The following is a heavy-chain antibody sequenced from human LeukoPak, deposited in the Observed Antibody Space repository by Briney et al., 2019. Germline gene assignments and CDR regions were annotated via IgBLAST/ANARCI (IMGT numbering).Heavy chain of an antibody. Sequence: SETLSLTCTVSGGSISSYYWSWIRQPPGKGLEWIGYIYYSGSTNYNPSLKSRVTISVDTSKNQFSLKLGSVTAADTAVYYCARDDDSSGYLDYWGQGTLVIVSS. D-gene: IGHD3-22*01. CDR2: IYYSGST. CDR3: ARDDDSSGYLDY. V-gene: IGHV4-59*01. J-gene: IGHJ4*02. CDR1: GGSISSYY.